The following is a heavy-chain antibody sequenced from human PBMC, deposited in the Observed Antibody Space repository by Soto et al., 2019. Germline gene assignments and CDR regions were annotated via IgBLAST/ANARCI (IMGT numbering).Heavy chain of an antibody. J-gene: IGHJ4*02. CDR2: INAGNGDT. V-gene: IGHV1-3*01. D-gene: IGHD3-22*01. Sequence: GASVKVSCKASGNTFTNYGIHWVRQAPGQRLEWMGWINAGNGDTKYSENFQGRVTITRDTSASTVYLDLSSLSSEDTAFYYCARTGHSGSYDYWGQGALVTVSS. CDR3: ARTGHSGSYDY. CDR1: GNTFTNYG.